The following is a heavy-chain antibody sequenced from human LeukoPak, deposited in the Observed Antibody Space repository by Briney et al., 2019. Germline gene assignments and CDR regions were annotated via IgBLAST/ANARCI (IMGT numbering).Heavy chain of an antibody. V-gene: IGHV4-34*01. D-gene: IGHD2-8*01. Sequence: SETLSLTCAVYGGSFSGYYWSWIRQPPGKGLEWIGEINHSGSTNYNPSLKSRVTISVDTSKNQFSLKLSSVTAADTAVYYCARGLPPLGPNGYWGQGTLVTVSS. CDR1: GGSFSGYY. CDR2: INHSGST. CDR3: ARGLPPLGPNGY. J-gene: IGHJ4*02.